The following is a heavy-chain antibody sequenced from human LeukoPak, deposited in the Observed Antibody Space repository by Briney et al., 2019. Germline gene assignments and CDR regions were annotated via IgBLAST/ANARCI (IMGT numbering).Heavy chain of an antibody. CDR2: IWYGGSNK. V-gene: IGHV3-30*02. J-gene: IGHJ6*03. Sequence: GGSLRLSCAASGFTFSSYGMHWVRQAPGKGLEWVAVIWYGGSNKYYADSVKGRFTISRDNSKNTLYLQMNSLRAEDTAVYYCAKDFDRSSSIWSGYPSGYMDVWGKGTTVTVSS. D-gene: IGHD3-3*01. CDR1: GFTFSSYG. CDR3: AKDFDRSSSIWSGYPSGYMDV.